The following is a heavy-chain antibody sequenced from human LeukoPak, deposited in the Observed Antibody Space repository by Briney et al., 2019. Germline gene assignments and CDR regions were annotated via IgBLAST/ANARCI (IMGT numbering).Heavy chain of an antibody. Sequence: GASVKVSCKASGGTFSSYAISWVRQAPGQGLEWMGRIIPILGIANYAQKFQGRVTITADKSTSTAYMELSSLRSEDTAVYYCARDWDIVVVPAAMTSSYYYYGMDVWGQRTTVTVSS. CDR3: ARDWDIVVVPAAMTSSYYYYGMDV. CDR2: IIPILGIA. CDR1: GGTFSSYA. V-gene: IGHV1-69*04. D-gene: IGHD2-2*01. J-gene: IGHJ6*02.